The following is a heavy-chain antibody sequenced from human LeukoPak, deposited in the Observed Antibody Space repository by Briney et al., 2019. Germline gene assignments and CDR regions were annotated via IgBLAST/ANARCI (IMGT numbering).Heavy chain of an antibody. CDR2: INHSGST. V-gene: IGHV4-34*01. D-gene: IGHD2-15*01. J-gene: IGHJ4*02. CDR1: GGSFSGYY. CDR3: ARLNCSDGSCYPDY. Sequence: SETLSLTCAVYGGSFSGYYWSWIRQPPGKGLEWIGEINHSGSTNYNPSLKSRVTISVDTSKNQFSLKLSSVTAADTAVYYCARLNCSDGSCYPDYWGQGTLVTVSS.